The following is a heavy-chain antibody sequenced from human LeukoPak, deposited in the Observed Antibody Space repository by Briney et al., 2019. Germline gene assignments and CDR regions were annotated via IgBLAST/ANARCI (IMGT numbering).Heavy chain of an antibody. V-gene: IGHV1-2*02. CDR1: GYTFTGYY. Sequence: ASVKVSCKASGYTFTGYYMHWVRQAPGQGLEWMGWINPNSGGTNYAQKFQGRVTMTRDTSISTAYMELSRLRSDDTAVYYCARGFTGTYYHDSSVPPPGYWGQGTLVTVCS. CDR3: ARGFTGTYYHDSSVPPPGY. CDR2: INPNSGGT. J-gene: IGHJ4*02. D-gene: IGHD3-22*01.